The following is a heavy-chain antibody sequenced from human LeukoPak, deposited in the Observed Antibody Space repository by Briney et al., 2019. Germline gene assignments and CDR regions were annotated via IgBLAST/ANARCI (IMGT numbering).Heavy chain of an antibody. D-gene: IGHD2-21*01. CDR1: KLIFTAST. J-gene: IGHJ4*02. CDR3: AKDGSWSCTD. V-gene: IGHV3-30*02. CDR2: IAHHGNNR. Sequence: SLRLSYTTHKLIFTASTMHRDRKGSAQSLEWVSYIAHHGNNRYYVDSVKGRFTISRDNSKGTLYLQMSSLRGDDTAIYYCAKDGSWSCTDWGQGTLVTVAP.